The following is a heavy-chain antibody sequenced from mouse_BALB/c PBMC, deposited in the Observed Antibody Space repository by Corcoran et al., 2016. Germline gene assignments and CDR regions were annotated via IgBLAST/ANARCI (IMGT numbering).Heavy chain of an antibody. V-gene: IGHV1-7*01. D-gene: IGHD4-1*01. CDR2: INPSTGYT. CDR3: ARKDPLTGLDY. J-gene: IGHJ2*01. CDR1: GYTFTSYW. Sequence: QVQLQQSGAELAKPGASVKMSCKASGYTFTSYWMQWVKQRPGQGLEWIGYINPSTGYTEYNQKFKDKATLAADKSSSTAYMQLSSLTSEDSAVYYCARKDPLTGLDYWGQGTTLTVSS.